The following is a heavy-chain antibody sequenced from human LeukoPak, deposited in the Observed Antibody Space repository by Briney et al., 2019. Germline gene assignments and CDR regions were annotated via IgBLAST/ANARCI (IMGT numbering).Heavy chain of an antibody. V-gene: IGHV4-30-2*01. D-gene: IGHD3-3*01. CDR2: IYHSGST. Sequence: PSQTLSLTCTVSGGSISSGGYYWSWIRQPPGKGLEWIGYIYHSGSTYYNPSLRSRVTISVDRSKNQFSLKLSSVTAADTAVYYCASSFGVVIPVALYWGQGTLVTVSS. J-gene: IGHJ4*02. CDR3: ASSFGVVIPVALY. CDR1: GGSISSGGYY.